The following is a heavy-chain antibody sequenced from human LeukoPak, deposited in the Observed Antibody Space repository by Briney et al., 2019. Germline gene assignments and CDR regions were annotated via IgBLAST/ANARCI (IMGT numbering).Heavy chain of an antibody. V-gene: IGHV4-39*07. J-gene: IGHJ5*02. CDR3: AREDFGVVST. Sequence: KASETLSLTCTVSGGSISSSSYYWGWIRQPPGKGLEWIGSIYYSGSTYYNPSLKSRVTISVDTSKNQFSLKLSSVTAADTAVYYCAREDFGVVSTWGQGTLVTVSS. CDR2: IYYSGST. CDR1: GGSISSSSYY. D-gene: IGHD3-3*01.